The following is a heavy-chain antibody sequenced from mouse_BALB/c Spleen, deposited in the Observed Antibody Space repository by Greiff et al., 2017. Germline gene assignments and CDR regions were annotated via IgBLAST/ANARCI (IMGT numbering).Heavy chain of an antibody. J-gene: IGHJ4*01. CDR1: GFNIKDYY. CDR3: NARAVVAPGAMDY. D-gene: IGHD1-1*01. CDR2: IDPENGDT. Sequence: VQLQQSGAELVRSGASVKLSCTASGFNIKDYYMHWVKQRPEQGLEWIGWIDPENGDTEYAPKFQGKATMTADTSSSTAYLQLSSLTSEDTAVYYCNARAVVAPGAMDYWGQGTSVTVSS. V-gene: IGHV14-4*02.